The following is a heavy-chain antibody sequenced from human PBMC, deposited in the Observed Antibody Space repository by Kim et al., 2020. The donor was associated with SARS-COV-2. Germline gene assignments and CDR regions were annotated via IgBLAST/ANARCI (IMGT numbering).Heavy chain of an antibody. D-gene: IGHD3-9*01. J-gene: IGHJ3*02. CDR1: GFTFDDYA. CDR3: AKDSLRYFSAHAFDI. V-gene: IGHV3-9*01. Sequence: GGSLRLSCAASGFTFDDYAMHWVRQAPGKGLEWVSGISWNSGSIGYADSVKGRFTISRDNAKNSLYLQMNSLRTEDTALYYCAKDSLRYFSAHAFDIWGQGTMVTVSS. CDR2: ISWNSGSI.